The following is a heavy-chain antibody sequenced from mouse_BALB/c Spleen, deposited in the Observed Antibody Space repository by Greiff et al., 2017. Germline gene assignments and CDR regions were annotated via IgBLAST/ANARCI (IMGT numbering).Heavy chain of an antibody. CDR1: GFTFSSYA. CDR2: ISSGGSYT. J-gene: IGHJ3*01. CDR3: ARRAEGAWFAY. V-gene: IGHV5-9-4*01. Sequence: DVQLVESGGGLVKPGGSLKLSCAASGFTFSSYAMSWVRQSPEKRLEWVAEISSGGSYTYYPDTVTGRFTISRDNAKNTLYLEMSSLRSEDTAMYYCARRAEGAWFAYWGQGTLVTVSA.